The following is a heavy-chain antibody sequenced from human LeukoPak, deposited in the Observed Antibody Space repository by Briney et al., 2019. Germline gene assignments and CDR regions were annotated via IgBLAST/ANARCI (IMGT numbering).Heavy chain of an antibody. CDR3: ARDYLLLPYYYYMDV. V-gene: IGHV3-11*04. D-gene: IGHD3-22*01. J-gene: IGHJ6*03. Sequence: PGGSLRLSCAASGFTFSDYYMTWIRQAPGKGLEWVSYISSSGSTIYYADSVKGRFTMSRDNAKNSLYLQMNSLRAEDTAVYYCARDYLLLPYYYYMDVWGKGTTVTVSS. CDR1: GFTFSDYY. CDR2: ISSSGSTI.